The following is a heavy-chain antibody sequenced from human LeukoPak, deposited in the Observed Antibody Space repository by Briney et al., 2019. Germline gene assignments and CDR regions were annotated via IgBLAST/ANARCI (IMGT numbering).Heavy chain of an antibody. CDR2: IKKDGSEK. D-gene: IGHD2-15*01. V-gene: IGHV3-7*03. CDR3: TTDTWYSAGH. CDR1: GFTFSRYW. Sequence: GGSLRLSCAASGFTFSRYWMSWVRQVPGKGLEWVAIIKKDGSEKYYVDSMKGRFTISRDNAKNSLFLQMNSLRAEDTAIYYCTTDTWYSAGHWGQGTLVTVSS. J-gene: IGHJ4*02.